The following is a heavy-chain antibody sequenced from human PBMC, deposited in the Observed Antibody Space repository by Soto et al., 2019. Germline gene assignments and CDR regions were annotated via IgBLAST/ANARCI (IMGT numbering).Heavy chain of an antibody. CDR2: TSYDGSNK. Sequence: QVQLVESGGGVVQPGTSLRLSCVGSGFTFRSFVIHWVRQAPGKGLEWVALTSYDGSNKYYDDSVKDRFTISRDNSRNTVDLQMDSVRLEDTALYYCARWGTTGGLDVWGQGTLVSVSS. J-gene: IGHJ4*02. V-gene: IGHV3-30*19. CDR3: ARWGTTGGLDV. CDR1: GFTFRSFV. D-gene: IGHD3-16*01.